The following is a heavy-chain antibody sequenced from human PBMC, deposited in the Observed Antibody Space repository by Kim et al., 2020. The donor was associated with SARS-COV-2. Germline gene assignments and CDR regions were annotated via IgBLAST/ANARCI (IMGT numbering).Heavy chain of an antibody. Sequence: GGSLRLSCAASGFTFSSYAMTWVRQAPGKGRKWVSIISSGGDTTYYADSVKGRFTISRDNSKKKMYLQMDSLRAEDTAIYYCAKIGTYPFYWCQGTLVTV. D-gene: IGHD3-10*01. CDR3: AKIGTYPFY. J-gene: IGHJ4*02. V-gene: IGHV3-23*01. CDR2: ISSGGDTT. CDR1: GFTFSSYA.